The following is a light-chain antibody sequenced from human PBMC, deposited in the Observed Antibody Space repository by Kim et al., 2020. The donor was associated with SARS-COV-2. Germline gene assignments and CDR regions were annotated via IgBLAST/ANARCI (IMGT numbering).Light chain of an antibody. J-gene: IGKJ1*01. CDR2: GAS. V-gene: IGKV3-20*01. CDR3: QQFGGSSWT. Sequence: EIVLTQSPGTLSLSPGERATLSCRASQRVNSRSLAWYQQKPGQAPRLLIYGASSRATGIPDRFSGSGSGTDFTLTISRLEPEDFAVYYCQQFGGSSWTFGQGTKVDIK. CDR1: QRVNSRS.